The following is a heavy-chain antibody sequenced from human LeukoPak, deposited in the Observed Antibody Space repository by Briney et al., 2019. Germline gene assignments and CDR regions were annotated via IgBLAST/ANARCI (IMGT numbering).Heavy chain of an antibody. CDR1: GGSISSYY. D-gene: IGHD6-19*01. J-gene: IGHJ4*02. CDR3: ARNAMAVAGLFDY. V-gene: IGHV4-59*08. Sequence: SETLSLTCTVPGGSISSYYWSWIRQPPGKGLEWIGYIYYSGSTNYNPSLKSRVTISVDTSKNQFSLKLSSVTAADTAVYYCARNAMAVAGLFDYWGQGTLVTVSS. CDR2: IYYSGST.